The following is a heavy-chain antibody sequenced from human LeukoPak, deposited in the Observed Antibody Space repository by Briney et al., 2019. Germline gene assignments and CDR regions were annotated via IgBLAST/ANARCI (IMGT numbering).Heavy chain of an antibody. CDR1: GFTFSSYG. CDR3: ARGPMVTFGGVIVTPPFDP. J-gene: IGHJ5*02. D-gene: IGHD3-16*02. Sequence: PGGSLRLSCAASGFTFSSYGMPWVRQAPGKGLEWVAVISYDGSNKYYADSVKGRFTISRDNSKKTLYLQMNSLRAEDTAVYYCARGPMVTFGGVIVTPPFDPWGQGTLVTVSS. V-gene: IGHV3-30*03. CDR2: ISYDGSNK.